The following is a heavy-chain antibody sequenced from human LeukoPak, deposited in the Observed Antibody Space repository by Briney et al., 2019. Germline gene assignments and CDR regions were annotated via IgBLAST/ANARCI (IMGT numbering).Heavy chain of an antibody. V-gene: IGHV3-21*01. CDR1: GFTFSSYS. D-gene: IGHD2-2*01. CDR3: ARDLVQYCSSTSCYHPGYGMDV. Sequence: GGSLRLSCAASGFTFSSYSMNWVRQAPGKGLEWVSSISSSSSYIYYADSVKGRFTISRDNAKNSLYLQMNSLRAEDTAVYYCARDLVQYCSSTSCYHPGYGMDVWGQGTTVTVYS. J-gene: IGHJ6*02. CDR2: ISSSSSYI.